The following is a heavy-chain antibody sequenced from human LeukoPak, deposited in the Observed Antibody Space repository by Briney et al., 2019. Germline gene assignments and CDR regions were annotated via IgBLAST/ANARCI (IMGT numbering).Heavy chain of an antibody. CDR3: ARERAGAEPNWLDP. CDR2: INPNSGGT. Sequence: ASGKVSCKASGYTVTGYDIHWVRQAPGQGLEWMGWINPNSGGTNYAQKFQGRVTMTRETSISTASMELSRLRSEDTAVYYCARERAGAEPNWLDPWGQGPLVTVSS. V-gene: IGHV1-2*02. J-gene: IGHJ5*02. CDR1: GYTVTGYD. D-gene: IGHD6-13*01.